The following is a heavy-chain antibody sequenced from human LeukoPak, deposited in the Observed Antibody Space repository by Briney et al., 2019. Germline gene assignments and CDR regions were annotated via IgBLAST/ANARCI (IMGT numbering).Heavy chain of an antibody. CDR1: GYTFTSYG. D-gene: IGHD6-19*01. CDR2: IIPIFGTA. J-gene: IGHJ4*02. Sequence: GASVKVSCKASGYTFTSYGISWVRQAPGQGLEWMGGIIPIFGTANYAQKFQGRVTITTDESTSTAYMELSSLRSEDTAVYYCARGIAVAGIGTFDYWGQGTLVTVSS. V-gene: IGHV1-69*05. CDR3: ARGIAVAGIGTFDY.